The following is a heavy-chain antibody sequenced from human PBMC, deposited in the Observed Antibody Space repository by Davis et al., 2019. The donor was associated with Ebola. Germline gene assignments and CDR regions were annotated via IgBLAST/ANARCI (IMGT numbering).Heavy chain of an antibody. CDR3: ARVLRMTTVTTYDY. CDR2: INSDGSST. V-gene: IGHV3-74*01. CDR1: GFTFSSYW. Sequence: GESLKISCAASGFTFSSYWMHWVRQAPGKGLVWVSRINSDGSSTSYADSVKGRFTISRDNSKNSLYLQMNSLRDEDTAVYYCARVLRMTTVTTYDYWGQGTTVTVSS. D-gene: IGHD4-17*01. J-gene: IGHJ4*03.